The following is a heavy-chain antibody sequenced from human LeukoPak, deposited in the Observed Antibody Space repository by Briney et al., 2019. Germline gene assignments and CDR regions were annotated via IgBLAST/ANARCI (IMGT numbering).Heavy chain of an antibody. D-gene: IGHD6-19*01. Sequence: PSETLSLTCTVSGGSISRSYWSWMRQPAGKGPQWIGRIYGSGTITYNPSLESRVTMSVDTSKNQFSLKLSSVTAADTAVYYCARTVDSSGWYPYYYYMDVWGKGTTVTVSS. CDR3: ARTVDSSGWYPYYYYMDV. CDR1: GGSISRSY. V-gene: IGHV4-4*07. J-gene: IGHJ6*03. CDR2: IYGSGTI.